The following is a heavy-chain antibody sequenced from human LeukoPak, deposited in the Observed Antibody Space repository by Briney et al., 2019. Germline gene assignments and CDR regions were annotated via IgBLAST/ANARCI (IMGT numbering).Heavy chain of an antibody. CDR2: ISSSSSTI. CDR3: ARGTIRYGSPGY. CDR1: GFTFSRYN. D-gene: IGHD5-18*01. J-gene: IGHJ4*02. Sequence: PGGSLRLSCAASGFTFSRYNMNWVRQAPGKGLEWVSYISSSSSTIYYEDSVKGRFTISRDNAKNSLYLQMSSLRDEDTAVYYCARGTIRYGSPGYWGQRTLVTVSS. V-gene: IGHV3-48*02.